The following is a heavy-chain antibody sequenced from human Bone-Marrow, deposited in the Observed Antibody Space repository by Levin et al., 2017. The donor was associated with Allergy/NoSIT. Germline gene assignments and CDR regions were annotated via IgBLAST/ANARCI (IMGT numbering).Heavy chain of an antibody. CDR2: IYYSGST. D-gene: IGHD3-10*01. CDR3: ARDLVGWSGDSSSGI. J-gene: IGHJ4*02. V-gene: IGHV4-31*03. CDR1: GGSISSGGYY. Sequence: PSETLSLTCTVSGGSISSGGYYWSWIRQHPGKGLEWIGYIYYSGSTYYNPSLKSRVSISVDTSKNQFSLKLSSVTAADTAVYYCARDLVGWSGDSSSGIWGQGTLVTVSS.